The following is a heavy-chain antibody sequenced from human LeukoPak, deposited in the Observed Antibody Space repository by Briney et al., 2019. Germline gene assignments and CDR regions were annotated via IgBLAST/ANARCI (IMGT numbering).Heavy chain of an antibody. CDR2: ISYDGSNK. CDR1: GFTFSSYA. Sequence: PGRSLRLSCAASGFTFSSYAMHWVRQAPGKGLEWVAVISYDGSNKYYADSVKGRFTISRDNSKNTLYLQMNSLRAEDTAVYYCARESPIEGFFDYWGQGTLVTVSS. J-gene: IGHJ4*02. CDR3: ARESPIEGFFDY. V-gene: IGHV3-30-3*01. D-gene: IGHD3-3*01.